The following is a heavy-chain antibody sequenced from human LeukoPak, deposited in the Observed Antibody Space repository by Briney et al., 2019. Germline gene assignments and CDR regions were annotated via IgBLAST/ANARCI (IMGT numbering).Heavy chain of an antibody. J-gene: IGHJ4*02. CDR3: ARVRNYDSPVGGFDY. CDR1: GFTFSSYS. V-gene: IGHV3-48*01. CDR2: ISSSSSTI. D-gene: IGHD3-22*01. Sequence: PGGSLRLSCAASGFTFSSYSMNWVRQAPGKGLEWVSYISSSSSTIYYADSVKGRFTISRDNAKNSLYLQMNSLRAEDTAVYYCARVRNYDSPVGGFDYWGQGTLVTVSS.